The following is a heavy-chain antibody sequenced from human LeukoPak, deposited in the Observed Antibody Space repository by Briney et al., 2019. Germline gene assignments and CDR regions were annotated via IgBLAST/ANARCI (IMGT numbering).Heavy chain of an antibody. CDR3: AKEVNFSFDY. V-gene: IGHV3-23*01. Sequence: PGGSLRLSCAASGFTFNSYAMTWVRQAPGKGLEWVSVISGGGGSTYFADSVKGRFTISRDDSKNTLYLQMNSLRAEDTAIYYCAKEVNFSFDYWGQGTLVTVSS. CDR2: ISGGGGST. CDR1: GFTFNSYA. D-gene: IGHD2/OR15-2a*01. J-gene: IGHJ4*02.